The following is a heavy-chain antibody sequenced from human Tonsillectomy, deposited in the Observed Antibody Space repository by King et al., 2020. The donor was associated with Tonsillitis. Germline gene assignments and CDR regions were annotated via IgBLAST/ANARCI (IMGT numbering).Heavy chain of an antibody. CDR3: AHARGGGNSPLFDY. J-gene: IGHJ4*02. V-gene: IGHV2-5*02. D-gene: IGHD4-23*01. CDR1: GFSLSTTLVG. CDR2: IYCDDDK. Sequence: TLKESGPTLVKPTQTLTLTCSFSGFSLSTTLVGVAWIRQPPGKALEWLALIYCDDDKRYSPSLKTRLTITKDTSKNQVVLTMTNMDPVDTATYYCAHARGGGNSPLFDYWGQGTLVTVSS.